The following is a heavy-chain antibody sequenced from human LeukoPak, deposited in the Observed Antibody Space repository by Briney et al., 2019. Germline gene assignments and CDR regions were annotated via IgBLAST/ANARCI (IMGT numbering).Heavy chain of an antibody. V-gene: IGHV1-69*13. CDR3: ARINSSSWSGYYFDY. D-gene: IGHD6-13*01. J-gene: IGHJ4*02. Sequence: ASVKVSCKASGGTFSSYAISWVRQAPGQGLEWMGGIIPIFGTANCAQKFQGRVTITADESTSTAYMELSSLRSEDTAVYYCARINSSSWSGYYFDYWGQGTLVTVSS. CDR2: IIPIFGTA. CDR1: GGTFSSYA.